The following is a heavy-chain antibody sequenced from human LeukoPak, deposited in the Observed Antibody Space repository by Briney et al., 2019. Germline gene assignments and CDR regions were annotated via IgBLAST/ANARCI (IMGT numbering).Heavy chain of an antibody. CDR2: IYTGGGT. CDR1: GFTVSSNY. CDR3: ATRYGSGSYHMDV. J-gene: IGHJ6*02. Sequence: PGGSLRLSCAASGFTVSSNYMSWVRQAPGKGLEWVSVIYTGGGTYYADSVKGRFTISRDNSKNTLYLQMNSLRVEDTAVYYCATRYGSGSYHMDVWGQGTTVTVSS. V-gene: IGHV3-66*01. D-gene: IGHD3-10*01.